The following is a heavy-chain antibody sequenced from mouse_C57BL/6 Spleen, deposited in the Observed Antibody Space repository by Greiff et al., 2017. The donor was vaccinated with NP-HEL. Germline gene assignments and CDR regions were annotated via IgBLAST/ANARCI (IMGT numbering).Heavy chain of an antibody. CDR3: ARHPSWFAY. V-gene: IGHV5-9*01. Sequence: EVNLVESGGGLVKPGGSLKLSCAASGFTFSSYTMSWVRQTPEKRLEWVATISGCGGNTYYPDSVKGRFTISRDNAKNTLYLQMSSLRSEDTALYYCARHPSWFAYWGQGTLVTVSA. J-gene: IGHJ3*01. CDR2: ISGCGGNT. CDR1: GFTFSSYT.